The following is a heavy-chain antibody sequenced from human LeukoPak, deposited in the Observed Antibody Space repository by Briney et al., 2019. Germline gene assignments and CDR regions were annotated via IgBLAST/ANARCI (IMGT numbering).Heavy chain of an antibody. Sequence: ASVKVSCKASGYTFTDYYMHWVRQAPGQGFEWMGWINPNDGDTNYAQKFQGRVTMTRDTSISTAHMEVSRLRSDDTAVHYCARANFPYCSSSTCLFDYWGQGTLVTVSS. CDR2: INPNDGDT. V-gene: IGHV1-2*02. J-gene: IGHJ4*02. D-gene: IGHD2-2*01. CDR1: GYTFTDYY. CDR3: ARANFPYCSSSTCLFDY.